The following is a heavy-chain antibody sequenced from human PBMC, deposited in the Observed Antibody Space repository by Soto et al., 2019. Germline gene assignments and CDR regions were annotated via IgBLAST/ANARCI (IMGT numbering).Heavy chain of an antibody. CDR2: ISWNSGSI. CDR1: GFTFDDYA. J-gene: IGHJ6*02. CDR3: AKDLYSGSYYYYGMDV. V-gene: IGHV3-9*01. D-gene: IGHD1-26*01. Sequence: PVGSLRLSCAASGFTFDDYAMHWVRQAPGKGLEWVSGISWNSGSIGYADSVKGRFTISRDNAKNSLYLQMNSLRAEDTALYYCAKDLYSGSYYYYGMDVWGQGTTVTVSS.